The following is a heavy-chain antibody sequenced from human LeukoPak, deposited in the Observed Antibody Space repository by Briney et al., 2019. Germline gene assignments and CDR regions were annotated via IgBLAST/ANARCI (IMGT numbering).Heavy chain of an antibody. Sequence: ASVKVSCKASGYTFTSYYMHWVRQAPGQGLEWMGIINPSGGSTSYAQKFQGRVTMTRDMSTSTVYMELSSLRSEDTAVYYCASYSNYDYFDYWGQGTLVTVSS. D-gene: IGHD4-11*01. CDR2: INPSGGST. J-gene: IGHJ4*02. CDR1: GYTFTSYY. CDR3: ASYSNYDYFDY. V-gene: IGHV1-46*01.